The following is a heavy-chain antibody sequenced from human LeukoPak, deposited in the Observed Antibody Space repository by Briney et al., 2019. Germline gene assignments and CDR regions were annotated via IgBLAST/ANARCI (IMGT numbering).Heavy chain of an antibody. J-gene: IGHJ6*04. CDR2: ISSDGGST. CDR1: GFTFSTYW. V-gene: IGHV3-74*01. CDR3: TREGLSDFWTGYLDV. Sequence: GGSLRLSCEASGFTFSTYWINWVRQAPGKGLLWVSCISSDGGSTNYGDSVKGRFTISRDNAKNSVYLQMNSLRAEDTAVDYCTREGLSDFWTGYLDVWGKGTTVTVSS. D-gene: IGHD3/OR15-3a*01.